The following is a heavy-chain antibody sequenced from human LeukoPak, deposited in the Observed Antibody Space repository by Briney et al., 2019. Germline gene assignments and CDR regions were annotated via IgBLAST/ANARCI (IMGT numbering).Heavy chain of an antibody. CDR3: ARPQSSSGYYWPFDD. CDR2: ISYDGSNK. Sequence: SGGSLRLSCAASGFTFSSYAMHWVRQAPGKGLEWVAVISYDGSNKYYADSVKGRFTISRDNSKNTLYLQMNSLRAEDTAVYYCARPQSSSGYYWPFDDWGQGTLVTVSS. CDR1: GFTFSSYA. V-gene: IGHV3-30*04. D-gene: IGHD3-22*01. J-gene: IGHJ4*02.